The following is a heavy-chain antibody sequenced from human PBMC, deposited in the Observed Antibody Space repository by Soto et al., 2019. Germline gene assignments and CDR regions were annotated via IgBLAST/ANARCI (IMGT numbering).Heavy chain of an antibody. CDR2: IIPIFGTA. J-gene: IGHJ3*02. CDR3: AETRIRYFDWLFLDAFDI. D-gene: IGHD3-9*01. Sequence: SVKVSCKAPGGTFSSYAISWVRQAPGQGLEWMGGIIPIFGTANYAQKFQGRVTITADESTSTAYMELSSLRSEDTAVYYCAETRIRYFDWLFLDAFDIWGQGTMVTVSS. CDR1: GGTFSSYA. V-gene: IGHV1-69*13.